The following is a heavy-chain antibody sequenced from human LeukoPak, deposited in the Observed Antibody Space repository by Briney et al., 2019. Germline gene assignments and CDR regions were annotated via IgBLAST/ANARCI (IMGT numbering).Heavy chain of an antibody. J-gene: IGHJ4*02. Sequence: PGESLKISCKGSGYSFTSYWIGWVRQMPGKGLEWMGIIYPGDSDTTYSPSLQGQVTISADKSINTAYLQWSSLRASDTAMYYCATSESQTRFDYWGQGTPVTVSS. D-gene: IGHD1/OR15-1a*01. CDR3: ATSESQTRFDY. CDR1: GYSFTSYW. V-gene: IGHV5-51*01. CDR2: IYPGDSDT.